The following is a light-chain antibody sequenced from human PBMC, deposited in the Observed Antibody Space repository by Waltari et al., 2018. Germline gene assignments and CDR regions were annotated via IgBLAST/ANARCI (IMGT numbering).Light chain of an antibody. CDR2: VGTGGIVG. Sequence: QPVLTQPPSASASLGASVTLTSTLSSGSSPYKVARYQPNPGKGPRFVMRVGTGGIVGPKGDGIPDRFSVLGSGLNRDLTIKNIQEEDESDYHCGADHGSGSNFAVVFGGGTKLTVL. CDR1: SGSSPYK. CDR3: GADHGSGSNFAVV. J-gene: IGLJ2*01. V-gene: IGLV9-49*01.